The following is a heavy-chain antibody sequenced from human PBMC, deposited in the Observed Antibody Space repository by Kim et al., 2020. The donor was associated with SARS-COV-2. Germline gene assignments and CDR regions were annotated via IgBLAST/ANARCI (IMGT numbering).Heavy chain of an antibody. Sequence: TKNTTSLTSRVAISGETSKNQFSRKLTSVTAADTAVYYCARYGLSGKAFDVWGQGTLVPVSS. CDR2: T. CDR3: ARYGLSGKAFDV. V-gene: IGHV4-34*01. J-gene: IGHJ3*01. D-gene: IGHD1-26*01.